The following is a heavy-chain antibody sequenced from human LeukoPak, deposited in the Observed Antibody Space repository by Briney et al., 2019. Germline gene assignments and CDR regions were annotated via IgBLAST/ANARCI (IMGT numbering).Heavy chain of an antibody. CDR1: GFTFDDYA. D-gene: IGHD5-24*01. J-gene: IGHJ4*02. Sequence: AGGSLRLSCAASGFTFDDYAMHWVRQAPGKGLEWVSGISWNSGSIGYADSVKGRFTISRDNAKNSLYLQMNSLRAEDTALYYCAKGRSGLDYWGQGTLVTVSS. V-gene: IGHV3-9*01. CDR3: AKGRSGLDY. CDR2: ISWNSGSI.